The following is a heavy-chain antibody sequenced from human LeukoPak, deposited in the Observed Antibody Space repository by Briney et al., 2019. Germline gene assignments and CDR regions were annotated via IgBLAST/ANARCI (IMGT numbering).Heavy chain of an antibody. CDR2: ISGSGGST. CDR1: GFTFSSYA. V-gene: IGHV3-23*01. J-gene: IGHJ4*02. Sequence: GGSLRLSCAASGFTFSSYAMSWVRQAPGKGLEWVSAISGSGGSTYYADSVKGRFTTSRDNSKNTLYLQMNSLRAEDTAVYYCAKAINPSGSYYFDYWGQGTLVTVSS. D-gene: IGHD1-26*01. CDR3: AKAINPSGSYYFDY.